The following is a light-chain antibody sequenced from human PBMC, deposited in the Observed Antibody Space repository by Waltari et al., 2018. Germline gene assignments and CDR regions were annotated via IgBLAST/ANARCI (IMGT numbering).Light chain of an antibody. V-gene: IGLV2-14*01. CDR3: SSYTSSSTPL. J-gene: IGLJ2*01. CDR2: DVT. CDR1: RRDVGGYNY. Sequence: QSALTQPASVSGSPGQSITIPCPGTRRDVGGYNYVSWYQQHPGKAPKLMIFDVTERPSGVSIRFSGSKSGNTASLTISGLQAEDEADYYCSSYTSSSTPLFGGGTKLTVL.